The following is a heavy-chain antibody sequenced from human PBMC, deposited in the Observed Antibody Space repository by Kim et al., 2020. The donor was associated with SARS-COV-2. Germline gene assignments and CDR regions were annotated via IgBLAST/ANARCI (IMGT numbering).Heavy chain of an antibody. CDR2: IIPIFGTA. D-gene: IGHD5-12*01. CDR3: ARWGGRYSGYDREWLEAPFDY. V-gene: IGHV1-69*13. CDR1: GGTFSSYA. J-gene: IGHJ4*02. Sequence: SVKVSCKASGGTFSSYAISWVRQAPGQGLEWMGGIIPIFGTANYAQKFQGRVTITADESTSTAYMELSSLRSEDTAVYYCARWGGRYSGYDREWLEAPFDYWGQGTLVTVSS.